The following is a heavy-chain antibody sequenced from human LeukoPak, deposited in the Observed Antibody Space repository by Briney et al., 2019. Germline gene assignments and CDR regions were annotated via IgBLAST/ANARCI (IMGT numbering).Heavy chain of an antibody. CDR1: GFTFSSYE. CDR2: ISSSGTTI. V-gene: IGHV3-48*03. Sequence: GSLRLSCAASGFTFSSYEMNWVRQAPGKGLEWVSYISSSGTTIYYADSVKGRFTISRDNAKNSLYLQMNSLRAEDTAVYFCARAVKYYMDVWGKGTTVTVSS. CDR3: ARAVKYYMDV. J-gene: IGHJ6*03.